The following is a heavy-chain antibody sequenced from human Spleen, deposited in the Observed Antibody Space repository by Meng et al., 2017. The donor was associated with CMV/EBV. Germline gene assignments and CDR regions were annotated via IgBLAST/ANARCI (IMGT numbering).Heavy chain of an antibody. D-gene: IGHD6-19*01. CDR2: INPHTGTT. CDR3: ARDRDSSGWYIFDY. CDR1: GYTFTDCF. V-gene: IGHV1-2*02. J-gene: IGHJ4*02. Sequence: VKVSCKASGYTFTDCFIDWVRQAPGQGLEWMGWINPHTGTTHYAQNFQGRVTMTRDTSISTVYMELTHLRSDDTAVYYCARDRDSSGWYIFDYWGQGSLVTVSS.